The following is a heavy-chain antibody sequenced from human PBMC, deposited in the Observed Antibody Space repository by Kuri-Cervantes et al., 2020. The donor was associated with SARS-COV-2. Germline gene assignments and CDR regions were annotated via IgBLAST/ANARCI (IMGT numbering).Heavy chain of an antibody. CDR2: IYTTGST. J-gene: IGHJ6*04. D-gene: IGHD4-23*01. CDR3: ARPGGFLDV. CDR1: GDPMSSGNYY. V-gene: IGHV4-61*09. Sequence: SETLSLTCTVSGDPMSSGNYYWSWIRQPAGKGLEWIGHIYTTGSTNYNPSLKSRVSVSVDKSKNQFSLKLSSVTAADTAVYYCARPGGFLDVWGKGTTVTVSS.